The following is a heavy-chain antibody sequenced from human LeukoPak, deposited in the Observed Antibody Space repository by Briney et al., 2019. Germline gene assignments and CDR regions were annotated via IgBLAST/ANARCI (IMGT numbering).Heavy chain of an antibody. CDR1: GFTFSSYW. CDR2: INSDGSST. D-gene: IGHD3-22*01. J-gene: IGHJ4*02. Sequence: GGSLRLYCAASGFTFSSYWMHWVRQAPGKGLVWVSRINSDGSSTSYADSVKGRFTISRDNAKNTLYLQMNSLRAEDTAVYYCAREPHSSGYYDYWGQGTLVTVSS. CDR3: AREPHSSGYYDY. V-gene: IGHV3-74*01.